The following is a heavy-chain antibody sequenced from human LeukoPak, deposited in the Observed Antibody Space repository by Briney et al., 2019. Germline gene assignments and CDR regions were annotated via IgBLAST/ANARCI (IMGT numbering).Heavy chain of an antibody. Sequence: PETLSLTCAVSGGSILTTNWWSWVRQPPGKGLEWIGEVHLSGASNYNPSLNSRVSMSIDKSQNQLSLHLTSVTAADTAMYYCTRESGAFSPFGFWGQGTLVTVSS. D-gene: IGHD1-26*01. CDR3: TRESGAFSPFGF. CDR1: GGSILTTNW. CDR2: VHLSGAS. J-gene: IGHJ4*02. V-gene: IGHV4-4*03.